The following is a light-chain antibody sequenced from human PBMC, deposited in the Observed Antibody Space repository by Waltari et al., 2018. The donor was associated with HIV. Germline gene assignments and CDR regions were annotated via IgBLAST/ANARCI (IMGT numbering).Light chain of an antibody. CDR1: SSDVGRYNL. Sequence: QSALTQPASVSGSPGQSITISCPGTSSDVGRYNLVSWYQQHPGKAPKLMIYEVSKRPSGVSNRFSGSKSGNTASLTISGLQAEDEADYYCCSYAGSSTPVFGGGTKLTVL. V-gene: IGLV2-23*02. CDR3: CSYAGSSTPV. J-gene: IGLJ2*01. CDR2: EVS.